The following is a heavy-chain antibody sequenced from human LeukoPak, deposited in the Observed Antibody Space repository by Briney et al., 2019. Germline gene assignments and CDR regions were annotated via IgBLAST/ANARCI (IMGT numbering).Heavy chain of an antibody. V-gene: IGHV3-23*01. D-gene: IGHD1-26*01. CDR1: GFTFSSYA. Sequence: GGSLRLSCAASGFTFSSYAMSWVRQAPGKGLEWVSAISGSGGSTYYADSVKGRFNISRDNSKNTLYLHMESLRTEDTAVYYCAKDANYFDSGSYLIPFDFWGQGTRVTVSS. J-gene: IGHJ4*02. CDR2: ISGSGGST. CDR3: AKDANYFDSGSYLIPFDF.